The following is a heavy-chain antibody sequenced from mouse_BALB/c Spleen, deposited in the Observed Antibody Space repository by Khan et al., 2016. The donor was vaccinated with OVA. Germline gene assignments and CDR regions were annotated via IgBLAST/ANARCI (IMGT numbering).Heavy chain of an antibody. D-gene: IGHD1-2*01. Sequence: EVQLQESGPDLVKPGASVKISCKASGYSFTLYYMTWVKQSPGKSLEWIGRVNPNTGGSDYTQEFKGKAILTVDTSSNTAYMELHSLTSEDSAVYYCARGYGFFAYWGQGTLVTVSA. V-gene: IGHV1-26*01. CDR2: VNPNTGGS. J-gene: IGHJ3*01. CDR1: GYSFTLYY. CDR3: ARGYGFFAY.